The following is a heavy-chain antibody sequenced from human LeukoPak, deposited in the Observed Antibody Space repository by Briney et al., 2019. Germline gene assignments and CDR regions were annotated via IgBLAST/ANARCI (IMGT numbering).Heavy chain of an antibody. CDR1: GYTFTNYG. CDR2: ISAYNGNT. CDR3: ARDSPVYDSSGYPLDY. J-gene: IGHJ4*02. V-gene: IGHV1-18*01. D-gene: IGHD3-22*01. Sequence: GASVKVSCKASGYTFTNYGISWVRQAPGQGLEWMGWISAYNGNTNYAQKLQGRVTMTTDTSTSTAYMELRSLRPDDTAVYYCARDSPVYDSSGYPLDYWGQGTLVTVSS.